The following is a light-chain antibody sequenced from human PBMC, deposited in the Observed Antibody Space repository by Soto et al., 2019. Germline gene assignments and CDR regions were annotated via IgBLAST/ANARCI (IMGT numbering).Light chain of an antibody. CDR3: QQYNSYSRT. CDR1: QTINSW. CDR2: DAS. V-gene: IGKV1-5*01. Sequence: DIQMTPSPSTLSASVCDRVTITGRASQTINSWLAWYQQTPGKAPKLLIYDASSLESGVPSRFSGSGSGTEFTLTISSLQPDDFATYYCQQYNSYSRTFGQGTKVDI. J-gene: IGKJ1*01.